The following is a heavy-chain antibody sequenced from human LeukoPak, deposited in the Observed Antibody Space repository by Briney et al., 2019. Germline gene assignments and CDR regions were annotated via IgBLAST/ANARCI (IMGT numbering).Heavy chain of an antibody. V-gene: IGHV3-30-3*01. CDR3: ARDGYPGAFDI. J-gene: IGHJ3*02. D-gene: IGHD6-13*01. CDR2: ISYDGSNK. Sequence: PGGSLRLSCAASGFTFSSYAMHWVRQAPGKGLEWVAVISYDGSNKYYADSVKGRFTISRDNSKNTLYLQMNSLRAEDTAVYYCARDGYPGAFDIWGQGTMVTVSS. CDR1: GFTFSSYA.